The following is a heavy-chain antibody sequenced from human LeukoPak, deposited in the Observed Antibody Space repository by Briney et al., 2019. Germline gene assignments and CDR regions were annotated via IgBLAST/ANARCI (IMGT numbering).Heavy chain of an antibody. Sequence: GGSLRLSCAASGFTFSSYTMHWVRQAPGKGLEWVAFIRNDGSDKYYGVSVKGRFTISRDNSKNTLYLQMNSLRAEDTALYYCAKDRAYGQFLWGNDYWGQGILVTVSS. CDR1: GFTFSSYT. V-gene: IGHV3-30*02. D-gene: IGHD2-21*01. CDR3: AKDRAYGQFLWGNDY. CDR2: IRNDGSDK. J-gene: IGHJ4*02.